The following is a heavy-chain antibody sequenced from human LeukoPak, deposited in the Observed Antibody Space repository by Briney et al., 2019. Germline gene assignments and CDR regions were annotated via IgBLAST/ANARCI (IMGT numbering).Heavy chain of an antibody. CDR3: ARVRSGYDRAFDY. CDR2: IYYSGST. V-gene: IGHV4-31*03. Sequence: SETLSLTCTVSGGSISSGGYYWSWIRQHPGKGLEWIGYIYYSGSTYYNPSLKSRVTISVDTSKSQFSLKLSSVTAADTAVYYCARVRSGYDRAFDYWGQGTLVTVSS. J-gene: IGHJ4*02. CDR1: GGSISSGGYY. D-gene: IGHD5-12*01.